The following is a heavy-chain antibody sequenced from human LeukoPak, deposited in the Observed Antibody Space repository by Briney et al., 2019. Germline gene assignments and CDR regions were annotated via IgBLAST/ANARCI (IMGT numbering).Heavy chain of an antibody. CDR1: GFTFSSYW. CDR2: IKQDGSEK. CDR3: AREGDCSGGSCYSVYYGMDV. D-gene: IGHD2-15*01. J-gene: IGHJ6*04. V-gene: IGHV3-7*03. Sequence: GGSLRLSCAASGFTFSSYWMSWVRQAPGKRLEWVANIKQDGSEKYYVDSVKGRFTISRDNAKNSLYLQMNSLRAEDTAVYYCAREGDCSGGSCYSVYYGMDVWGKGTTVTVSS.